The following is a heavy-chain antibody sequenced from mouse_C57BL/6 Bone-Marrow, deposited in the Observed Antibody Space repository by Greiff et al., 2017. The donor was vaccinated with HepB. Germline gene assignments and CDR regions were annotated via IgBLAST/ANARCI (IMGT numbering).Heavy chain of an antibody. J-gene: IGHJ2*01. CDR3: ARRDYYGSDYFDY. V-gene: IGHV1-81*01. CDR1: GYTFTSYG. D-gene: IGHD1-1*01. CDR2: IYPRSGNT. Sequence: QVQLKESGAELARPGASVKLSCKASGYTFTSYGISWVKQRTGQGLEWIGEIYPRSGNTYYNEKFKGKATLTADKSSSTAYMELRSLTSEDSAVYFGARRDYYGSDYFDYWGQGTTLTVSS.